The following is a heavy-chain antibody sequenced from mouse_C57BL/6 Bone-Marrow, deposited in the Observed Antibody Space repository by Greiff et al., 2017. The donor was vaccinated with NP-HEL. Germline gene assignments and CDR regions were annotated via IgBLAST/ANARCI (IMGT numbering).Heavy chain of an antibody. J-gene: IGHJ3*01. V-gene: IGHV1-74*01. D-gene: IGHD1-1*01. CDR3: AIPDLLIRLAWFAY. CDR1: GYTFTSYW. CDR2: IHPSDSDT. Sequence: QVQLQQPGAELVKPGASVKVSCKASGYTFTSYWMHWVKQRPGQGLEWIGRIHPSDSDTNYNQKFKGKATLTVDKSSSTAYMQLSSLTSDDSAVYYCAIPDLLIRLAWFAYWGQGTLVTVSA.